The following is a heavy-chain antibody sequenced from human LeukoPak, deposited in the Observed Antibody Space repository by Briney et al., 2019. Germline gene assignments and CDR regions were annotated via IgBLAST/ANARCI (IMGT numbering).Heavy chain of an antibody. J-gene: IGHJ4*02. V-gene: IGHV1-2*02. CDR1: GYTFTGYY. D-gene: IGHD3-10*01. CDR3: ARVSWFDELPNY. Sequence: ASVQVSCKASGYTFTGYYMHWVRQAPGQGLEWMGWINPNSGGTNYAQKFQGRVTMTRDTSISTAYMELSRLRSDDTAVYYCARVSWFDELPNYWGQGTLVSVSS. CDR2: INPNSGGT.